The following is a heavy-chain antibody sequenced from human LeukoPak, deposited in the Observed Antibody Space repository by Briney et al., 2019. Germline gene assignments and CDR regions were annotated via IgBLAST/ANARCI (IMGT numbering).Heavy chain of an antibody. CDR1: GFTFSRFW. J-gene: IGHJ4*02. CDR2: INTDGSNT. Sequence: GGSLRLSCAASGFTFSRFWMHWVRQAPGKGLVWVSRINTDGSNTIYADSVKGRFAISRDNAKNTLYLQMNSLRAEDTAVYYCARDQSIAGPTTADYWGQGTLVTVSS. V-gene: IGHV3-74*01. CDR3: ARDQSIAGPTTADY. D-gene: IGHD1-26*01.